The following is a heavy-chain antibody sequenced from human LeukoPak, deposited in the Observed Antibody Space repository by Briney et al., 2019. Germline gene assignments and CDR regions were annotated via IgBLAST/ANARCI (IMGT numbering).Heavy chain of an antibody. D-gene: IGHD3-22*01. CDR2: IYYSGST. CDR1: GGSISSYY. CDR3: ARQHSSGYFY. V-gene: IGHV4-59*08. Sequence: KPSETLSLTCTVSGGSISSYYWSLLRQPPGKGLEWIGYIYYSGSTNYNPSLKSRVTISVDTSKNQLSLKLSSVTAADTAVYYCARQHSSGYFYWGQGTLVTVSS. J-gene: IGHJ4*02.